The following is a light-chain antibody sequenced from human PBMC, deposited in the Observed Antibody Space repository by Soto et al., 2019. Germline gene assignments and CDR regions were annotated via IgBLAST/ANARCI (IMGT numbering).Light chain of an antibody. Sequence: VLSRSGCTLSLSTGGRATLSCRASQPVRNNYLAWYQQKPGQAPRLLIYDASSRDTGIPDRFSGGGSGTDFSLTIRRLETEDFAVYYCQQFGSHPPTFGGGAKVDIK. CDR1: QPVRNNY. V-gene: IGKV3-20*01. CDR2: DAS. CDR3: QQFGSHPPT. J-gene: IGKJ4*01.